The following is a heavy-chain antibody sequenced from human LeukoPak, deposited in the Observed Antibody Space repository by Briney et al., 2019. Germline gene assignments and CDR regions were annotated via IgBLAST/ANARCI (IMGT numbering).Heavy chain of an antibody. J-gene: IGHJ5*01. CDR2: LTWDGGRT. D-gene: IGHD2-2*01. CDR3: ARTPQKYCGSTSCFNWFDS. V-gene: IGHV3-43*01. Sequence: GGSLRLSCAASGVTFDDYTMHWVRHAPGKGLEWVSLLTWDGGRTYYAGSVKGRFTISRDNSKNTLYLQMNSLRTEDTALYYCARTPQKYCGSTSCFNWFDSWGQGTLVTVSS. CDR1: GVTFDDYT.